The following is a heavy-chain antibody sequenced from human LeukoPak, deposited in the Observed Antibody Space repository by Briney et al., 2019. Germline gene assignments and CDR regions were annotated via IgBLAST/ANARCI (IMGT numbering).Heavy chain of an antibody. CDR3: ARVPLWFGELLYYFDY. CDR2: INAGNGNT. CDR1: GYTFTGYY. J-gene: IGHJ4*02. V-gene: IGHV1-3*01. D-gene: IGHD3-10*01. Sequence: GASVKVSCKASGYTFTGYYMHWVRQAPGQRLEWMGWINAGNGNTKYSQKFQGRVTITRDTSASTAYMELSSLRSEDTAVYYCARVPLWFGELLYYFDYWGQGTLVTVSS.